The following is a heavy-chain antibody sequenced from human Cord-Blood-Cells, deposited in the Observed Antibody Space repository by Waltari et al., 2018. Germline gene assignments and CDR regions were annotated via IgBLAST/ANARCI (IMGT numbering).Heavy chain of an antibody. D-gene: IGHD4-17*01. J-gene: IGHJ4*02. CDR3: AKSASDFLRWYYYFDY. CDR2: ISYDGSNK. V-gene: IGHV3-30*18. Sequence: QVQLVESGGGVVQPGRSLRLSCAASGFTFSSYGMHWVRQAPGKGLEWVAVISYDGSNKYYADSVKGRFTISRDNSKNTLYLQMNSLRAEDTAVYYCAKSASDFLRWYYYFDYWGQGTLVTVSS. CDR1: GFTFSSYG.